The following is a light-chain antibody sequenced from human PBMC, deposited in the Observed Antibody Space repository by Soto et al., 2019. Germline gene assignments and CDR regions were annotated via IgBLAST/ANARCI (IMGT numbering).Light chain of an antibody. CDR2: DAS. CDR1: QSINNY. Sequence: EIVLTQSPVTLSLSPGERATLSCRASQSINNYLAWYQQKPGQPPRLLIYDASNRATAIPVRFSGSGSGTDFTLTISSLEAEDSAVYYCQYRGIWPPGATFGGGTKMEIK. J-gene: IGKJ4*01. V-gene: IGKV3-11*01. CDR3: QYRGIWPPGAT.